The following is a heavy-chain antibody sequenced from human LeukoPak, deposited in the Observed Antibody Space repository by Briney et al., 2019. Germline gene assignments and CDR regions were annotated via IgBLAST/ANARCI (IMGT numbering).Heavy chain of an antibody. CDR1: GFTFSSYW. V-gene: IGHV3-74*01. CDR2: INSDGSST. Sequence: PGGSLRLSCAASGFTFSSYWMHWVRQAPGMGLVWVSRINSDGSSTSYADSVKGRFTISRDNAKNTLYLQMNSLRAEDTAVYYCARDSSGYRYDYWGQGTLVTVSS. D-gene: IGHD3-22*01. J-gene: IGHJ4*02. CDR3: ARDSSGYRYDY.